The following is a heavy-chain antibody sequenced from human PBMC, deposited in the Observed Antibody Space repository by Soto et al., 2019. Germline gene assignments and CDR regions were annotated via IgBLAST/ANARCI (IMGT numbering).Heavy chain of an antibody. V-gene: IGHV1-18*01. Sequence: ASVKVSCKASGYTFSSSGISWVRQAPGQGLEWMGWISGYNGNTNYAQKLQGRVTMTTVTSTSTAYMELRSLRSDDTAVYYCARDSVSGMDSLDYWGHGTLVTVSS. D-gene: IGHD5-18*01. CDR1: GYTFSSSG. CDR2: ISGYNGNT. CDR3: ARDSVSGMDSLDY. J-gene: IGHJ4*01.